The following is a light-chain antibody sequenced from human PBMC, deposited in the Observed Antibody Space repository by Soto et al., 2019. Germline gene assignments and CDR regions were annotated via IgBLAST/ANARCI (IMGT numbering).Light chain of an antibody. CDR2: DVT. J-gene: IGLJ2*01. CDR3: SSYTSSSTPHVV. CDR1: SSDVGGYNY. Sequence: QSALTQPASVSGSPGQSITISCTGTSSDVGGYNYVSWYQHHPGKAPKVMIYDVTSRPSGVSNRFSGSKSGNTASLTISGLQAEDEADYYCSSYTSSSTPHVVFGGGTKVTVL. V-gene: IGLV2-14*03.